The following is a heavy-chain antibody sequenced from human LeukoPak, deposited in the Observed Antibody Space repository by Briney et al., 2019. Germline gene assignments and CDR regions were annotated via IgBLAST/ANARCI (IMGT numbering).Heavy chain of an antibody. CDR1: GFTFDDYA. J-gene: IGHJ6*04. D-gene: IGHD6-13*01. CDR2: ISWDGGST. CDR3: AKDRVAAAVDCYYYYGMDV. Sequence: GGSLRLSCAASGFTFDDYAMHWVRQAPGKGLEWVSLISWDGGSTYYADSVKGRFTISRDNSKNSLYLQMNSLRAEDTALYYCAKDRVAAAVDCYYYYGMDVWGKGTTVTVSS. V-gene: IGHV3-43D*04.